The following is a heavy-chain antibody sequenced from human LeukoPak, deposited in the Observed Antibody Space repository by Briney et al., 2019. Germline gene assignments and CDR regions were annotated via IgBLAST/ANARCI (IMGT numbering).Heavy chain of an antibody. CDR2: MFYRGST. V-gene: IGHV4-61*01. Sequence: PSETLSLTCTVSGASVSSGSYSWNWIRQPPGRGLEWIGYMFYRGSTNYNPSLKSRVTISVDSSKNQFSLKLSSVTAADTAVYYCARGGYDFWSGYYLNAHSSGDYFDYWGQGTLVTVSS. CDR1: GASVSSGSYS. CDR3: ARGGYDFWSGYYLNAHSSGDYFDY. D-gene: IGHD3-3*01. J-gene: IGHJ4*02.